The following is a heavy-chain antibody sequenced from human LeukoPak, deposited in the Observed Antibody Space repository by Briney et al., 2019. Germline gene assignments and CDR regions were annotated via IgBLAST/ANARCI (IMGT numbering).Heavy chain of an antibody. CDR1: GFTFSSYA. J-gene: IGHJ4*02. CDR3: AKELVFPGYCSGGSCYAFDY. D-gene: IGHD2-15*01. V-gene: IGHV3-23*01. CDR2: ISGSGGIT. Sequence: GGSLRLSCAASGFTFSSYAMSWVRQAPGKGLEWVSAISGSGGITYYADSVKGRFTISRDNSKNTLYLQMNSLRAEDTAVYYCAKELVFPGYCSGGSCYAFDYWGQGTLVTVSS.